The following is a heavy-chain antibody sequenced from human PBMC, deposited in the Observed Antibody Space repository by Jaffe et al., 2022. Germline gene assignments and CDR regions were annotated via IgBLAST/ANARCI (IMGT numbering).Heavy chain of an antibody. V-gene: IGHV3-23*01. D-gene: IGHD2-15*01. Sequence: EVQLLESGGGLVQPGGSLRLSCAASGFTFSTYGMRWVRQTPGKGLEWVSSISPNGHDTYYPDSVKGRFSISRDNSKNTLYLQMNSLRDEDTAVYYCARIMGRDLDSWGQGTRVTVSS. CDR3: ARIMGRDLDS. CDR2: ISPNGHDT. CDR1: GFTFSTYG. J-gene: IGHJ4*02.